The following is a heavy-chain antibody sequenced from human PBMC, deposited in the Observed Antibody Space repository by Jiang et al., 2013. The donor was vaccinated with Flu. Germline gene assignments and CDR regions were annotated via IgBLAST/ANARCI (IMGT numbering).Heavy chain of an antibody. J-gene: IGHJ5*02. CDR3: ARHNYEQWLVLNWFDP. V-gene: IGHV4-39*01. Sequence: PGLVKPSETLSLTCTVSGGSISSSSYYWGWIRQPPGKGLEWIGSIYYSGSTYYNPSLKSRVTISVDTSKNQFSLKLSSVTAADTAVYYCARHNYEQWLVLNWFDPWGQGTLVTVSS. D-gene: IGHD6-19*01. CDR1: GGSISSSSYY. CDR2: IYYSGST.